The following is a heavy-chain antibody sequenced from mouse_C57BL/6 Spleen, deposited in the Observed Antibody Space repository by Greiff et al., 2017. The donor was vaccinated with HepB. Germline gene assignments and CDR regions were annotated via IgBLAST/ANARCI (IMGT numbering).Heavy chain of an antibody. J-gene: IGHJ4*01. D-gene: IGHD2-4*01. Sequence: QVQLQQSGAELVRPGTSVKLSCKASGYTFTSYWMHWVKQRPGQGLEWIGVIDPSDSYTNYNQKFKGKATLTVDTSSSTAYMQLSSLTSEDSAVYYCARPYYDYEDYAMDYWGQGTSVTVSS. CDR3: ARPYYDYEDYAMDY. CDR2: IDPSDSYT. CDR1: GYTFTSYW. V-gene: IGHV1-59*01.